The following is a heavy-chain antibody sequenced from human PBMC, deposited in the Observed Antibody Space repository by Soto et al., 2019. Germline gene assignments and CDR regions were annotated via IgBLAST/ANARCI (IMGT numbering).Heavy chain of an antibody. D-gene: IGHD4-17*01. CDR1: GFTFRSYS. CDR3: AKGFDYGDTKHIDH. V-gene: IGHV3-21*04. CDR2: ISSSTSYI. Sequence: PGGSLRLSCAASGFTFRSYSMNWVRQAPGKGLDWVSSISSSTSYIYYTDSVKGRFTISRDNAKNSLHLQMNNLRVDDTAIYYCAKGFDYGDTKHIDHWGQGTLVTVSS. J-gene: IGHJ4*02.